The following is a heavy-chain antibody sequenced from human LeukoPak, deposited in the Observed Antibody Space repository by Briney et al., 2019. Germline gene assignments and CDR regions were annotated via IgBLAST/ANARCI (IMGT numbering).Heavy chain of an antibody. D-gene: IGHD5-12*01. Sequence: SETLSLTCTVSGGSISSSSYYWGWIRQPPGKGLEWLGSIYYSGSTYYNPSLKSRVTISVDTSKNQFSLKLSSVTAADTAVYYCARPYRGYYFDYWGQGTLVTVSS. CDR1: GGSISSSSYY. CDR2: IYYSGST. V-gene: IGHV4-39*01. CDR3: ARPYRGYYFDY. J-gene: IGHJ4*02.